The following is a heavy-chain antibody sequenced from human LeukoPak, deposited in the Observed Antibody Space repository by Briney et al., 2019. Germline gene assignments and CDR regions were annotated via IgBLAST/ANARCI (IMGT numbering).Heavy chain of an antibody. CDR1: AFTFSSYS. J-gene: IGHJ4*02. D-gene: IGHD1-26*01. CDR3: ARDDGSYSRSPGFDN. CDR2: ISSSGSYI. Sequence: PGGSLRLSCAASAFTFSSYSMNWVRQAPGKGLEWVSSISSSGSYIYYADSVKGRFTISRDNAKNSLYLQMNSLRAEDTAVYYCARDDGSYSRSPGFDNWGQGTLVTVSS. V-gene: IGHV3-21*01.